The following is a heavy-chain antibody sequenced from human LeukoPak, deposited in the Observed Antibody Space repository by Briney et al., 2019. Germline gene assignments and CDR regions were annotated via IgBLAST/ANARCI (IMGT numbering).Heavy chain of an antibody. V-gene: IGHV3-7*01. CDR1: GFTFSSYW. D-gene: IGHD4-17*01. J-gene: IGHJ6*02. Sequence: GGSLRLSCAASGFTFSSYWMSWVRQAPGKGLEWVANIKQDGSEKYYVDSVKGRFTISRDNAKNSLYLQMNSLRAEDTAVYYCARVMTTVTTWRYCYYGMDVWGQGTTVTVSS. CDR3: ARVMTTVTTWRYCYYGMDV. CDR2: IKQDGSEK.